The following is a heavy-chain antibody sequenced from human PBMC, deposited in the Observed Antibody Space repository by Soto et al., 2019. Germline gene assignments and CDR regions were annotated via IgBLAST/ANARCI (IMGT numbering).Heavy chain of an antibody. Sequence: GGSLRLSCAASGFTFSSYAMSWVRQAPGKGLEWVSAISGSGGSTYYADSVKGRFTISRDNSKNTLYLQMNSLRAEDTAVYYCAKCPYYDFWSGYFGLDYWGQGTLVTVSS. CDR2: ISGSGGST. V-gene: IGHV3-23*01. CDR3: AKCPYYDFWSGYFGLDY. CDR1: GFTFSSYA. D-gene: IGHD3-3*01. J-gene: IGHJ4*02.